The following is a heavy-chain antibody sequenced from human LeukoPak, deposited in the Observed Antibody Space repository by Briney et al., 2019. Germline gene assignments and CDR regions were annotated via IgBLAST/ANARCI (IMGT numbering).Heavy chain of an antibody. J-gene: IGHJ4*02. V-gene: IGHV6-1*01. CDR3: ARESGRARYSRYDPFDS. Sequence: SQTLSLTCAISGDSVSCNSAAWNWIRQSPSRGLEWLGMTYYRYQRPTDYAVSVQGRITINLDTSKLQFSLQLRSVTPDDTAVYYCARESGRARYSRYDPFDSGDQGTLVTVSS. D-gene: IGHD5-12*01. CDR1: GDSVSCNSAA. CDR2: TYYRYQRPT.